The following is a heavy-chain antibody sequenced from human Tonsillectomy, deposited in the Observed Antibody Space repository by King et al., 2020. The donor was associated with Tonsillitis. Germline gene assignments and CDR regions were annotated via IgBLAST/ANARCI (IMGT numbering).Heavy chain of an antibody. V-gene: IGHV4-4*07. D-gene: IGHD3-22*01. Sequence: QLQESGPGLVKPSETLSLTCTVSGGSISTYYWNWFRQPAGKGLEWIGRISTRGSTNYNPSLKSRVTMSVDTSKNQFSLKLNSVTAADTAVYYCVRYYHDSSGHWYFDLWGRGTLVTVSS. J-gene: IGHJ2*01. CDR3: VRYYHDSSGHWYFDL. CDR1: GGSISTYY. CDR2: ISTRGST.